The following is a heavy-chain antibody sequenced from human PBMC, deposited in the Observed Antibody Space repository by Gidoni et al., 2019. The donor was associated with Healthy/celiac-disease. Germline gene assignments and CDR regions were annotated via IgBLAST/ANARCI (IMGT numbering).Heavy chain of an antibody. J-gene: IGHJ6*02. D-gene: IGHD4-17*01. CDR1: GFTFGSYS. CDR3: ARDKATTVTNYYYYGMDV. Sequence: EVQLVESGGGLVKPGGSLRLSCAASGFTFGSYSMNWVRQAPGKGLEWVSSISSSSSYIYYADSVKGRFTISRDNAKNSLYLQMNSLRAEDTAVYYCARDKATTVTNYYYYGMDVWGQGTTVTVSS. V-gene: IGHV3-21*01. CDR2: ISSSSSYI.